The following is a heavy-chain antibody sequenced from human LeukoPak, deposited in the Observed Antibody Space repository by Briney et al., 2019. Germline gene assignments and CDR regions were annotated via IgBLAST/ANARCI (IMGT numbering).Heavy chain of an antibody. CDR2: IYSGGST. Sequence: PGGSLRLSCGASGFTVSSNYMSWVRQAPGKGLEWVSVIYSGGSTYYADSVKGRFTISRDNSKNTLYLQMNSLRAEDTAVYYCARGGDYRPYDYWGQGTLVTVPS. J-gene: IGHJ4*02. CDR3: ARGGDYRPYDY. CDR1: GFTVSSNY. V-gene: IGHV3-53*01. D-gene: IGHD4-17*01.